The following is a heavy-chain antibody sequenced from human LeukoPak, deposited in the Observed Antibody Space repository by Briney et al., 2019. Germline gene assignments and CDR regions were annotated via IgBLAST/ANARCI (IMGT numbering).Heavy chain of an antibody. CDR1: GFTFSSYE. D-gene: IGHD1-14*01. CDR3: ARGVENHFGS. V-gene: IGHV3-48*03. Sequence: PGGSLRLSCAASGFTFSSYEMNWVRQAPGKGLEWVSYISQSSAAIYYADSVKGRFTISRDDVKNSVFLQMKSLRVEDTAVYYCARGVENHFGSWGQGTLVTVSS. CDR2: ISQSSAAI. J-gene: IGHJ4*02.